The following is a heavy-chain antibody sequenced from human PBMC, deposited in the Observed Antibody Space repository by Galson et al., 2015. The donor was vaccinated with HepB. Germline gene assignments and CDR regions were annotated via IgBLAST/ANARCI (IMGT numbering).Heavy chain of an antibody. D-gene: IGHD2-8*02. Sequence: SVKVSCKASRYPFTGYYLHWVRQAPGQGLEWMGRINPNSGGTNYAQKLQGRVTMTRDKSITTAYMELSRLSSDDTAVYYCARGGAVLVTKFNWFAPWGQGTLVTVSS. CDR3: ARGGAVLVTKFNWFAP. CDR2: INPNSGGT. CDR1: RYPFTGYY. J-gene: IGHJ5*02. V-gene: IGHV1-2*06.